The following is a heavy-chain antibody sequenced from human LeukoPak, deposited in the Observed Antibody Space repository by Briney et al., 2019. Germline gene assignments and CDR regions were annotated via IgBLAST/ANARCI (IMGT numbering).Heavy chain of an antibody. D-gene: IGHD6-19*01. CDR1: GGSISSGGYS. V-gene: IGHV4-30-2*01. J-gene: IGHJ4*02. CDR2: IYHSGST. CDR3: ARDIAVASRGGGSDY. Sequence: PSETLSLTCAVSGGSISSGGYSWSWIRQPPGKGLEWIGYIYHSGSTYYNPSLKSRVTISVDTSKNQFSLKLSSVTAADTAAYYCARDIAVASRGGGSDYWGQGTLVTVSS.